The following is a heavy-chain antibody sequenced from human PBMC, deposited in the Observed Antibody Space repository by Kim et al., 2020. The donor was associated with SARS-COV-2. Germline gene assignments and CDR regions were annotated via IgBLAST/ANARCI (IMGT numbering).Heavy chain of an antibody. CDR1: GFTFSSYW. D-gene: IGHD5-12*01. CDR3: ARDCGYSGYAYVSDTYYCYGMDV. J-gene: IGHJ6*02. CDR2: ISSDGSNT. Sequence: GGSLRLSCAASGFTFSSYWMRWVRQAPGKGLVWVSRISSDGSNTSYADSVKGRFTISRDNAKNTLYLQMNSLRAEDTAVYYCARDCGYSGYAYVSDTYYCYGMDVWGQGTTVTVSS. V-gene: IGHV3-74*01.